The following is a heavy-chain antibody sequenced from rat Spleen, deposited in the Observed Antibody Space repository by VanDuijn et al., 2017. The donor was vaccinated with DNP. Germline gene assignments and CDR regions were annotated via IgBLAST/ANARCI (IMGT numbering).Heavy chain of an antibody. CDR3: ARHVLPLRVWDY. V-gene: IGHV5-22*01. J-gene: IGHJ2*01. D-gene: IGHD1-4*01. Sequence: EVQLVESGGGLVQPGRSLKLSCAALGFTFSDYYMAWVRQAPKKGLEWVAYTNYDGGSTYNGDSVKGRFTISRDNAKSTLYLQMNSLRSEDMATYYCARHVLPLRVWDYWGQGVMVTVSS. CDR2: TNYDGGST. CDR1: GFTFSDYY.